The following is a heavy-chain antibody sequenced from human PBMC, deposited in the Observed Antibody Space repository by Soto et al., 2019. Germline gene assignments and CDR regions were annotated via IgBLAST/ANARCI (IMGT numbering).Heavy chain of an antibody. CDR2: IYWDDDK. V-gene: IGHV2-5*02. J-gene: IGHJ2*01. D-gene: IGHD5-12*01. CDR3: AHTAPIDYRRDGYNYWYFDL. CDR1: GFSLSTSGVG. Sequence: QITLKESGPTLVKPTQTLTLTCTFSGFSLSTSGVGVGWIRQPPGKALEWLALIYWDDDKRYSPSLKSRLTITKDTSKNQVVHTMTNMDPVDTATYYCAHTAPIDYRRDGYNYWYFDLWGRGTLVTVSS.